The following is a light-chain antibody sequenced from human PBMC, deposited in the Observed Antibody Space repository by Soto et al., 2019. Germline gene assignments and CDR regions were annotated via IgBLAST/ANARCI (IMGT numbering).Light chain of an antibody. CDR2: DTS. CDR3: QQRTNWRIT. Sequence: DIVLTQSPGTLSLSPGERATLSCRASQSVSSSLAWYQQKPGQAPRLLIYDTSNRATDIPQRFSGSGSGTDFNLTISRLEPEDFAVYYCQQRTNWRITFGQGTRLEIK. J-gene: IGKJ5*01. CDR1: QSVSSS. V-gene: IGKV3-11*01.